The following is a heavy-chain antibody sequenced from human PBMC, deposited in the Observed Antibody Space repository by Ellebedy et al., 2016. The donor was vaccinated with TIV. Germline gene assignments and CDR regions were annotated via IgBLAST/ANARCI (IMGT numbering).Heavy chain of an antibody. CDR3: ARNWRDVWKSYRFTDAFDI. CDR2: INPNTGDT. V-gene: IGHV1-2*02. CDR1: GGPFSNSG. J-gene: IGHJ3*02. Sequence: ASVKVSCKASGGPFSNSGISWVRQAPGQGLEWMGWINPNTGDTNYAQSFQGRVTMTRDTYISTAYMELSTLTSDDTALYYCARNWRDVWKSYRFTDAFDIWGQGTLVTVS. D-gene: IGHD3-16*02.